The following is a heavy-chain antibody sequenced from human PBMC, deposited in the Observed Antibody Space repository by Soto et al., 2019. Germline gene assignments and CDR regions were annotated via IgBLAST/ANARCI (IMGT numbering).Heavy chain of an antibody. CDR3: AGWGGHDYNY. J-gene: IGHJ4*02. CDR1: GFPFRTYW. D-gene: IGHD3-16*01. V-gene: IGHV3-7*03. CDR2: INPDGDVG. Sequence: EVQLLGSGGGLVQPGGSLRLSCVGSGFPFRTYWMNWVRQAPGMGLEWVANINPDGDVGMYVDSVKGRFTTSSDNARNSLYVQRNSLCVVDTAVYFCAGWGGHDYNYWGQGIQVTVSS.